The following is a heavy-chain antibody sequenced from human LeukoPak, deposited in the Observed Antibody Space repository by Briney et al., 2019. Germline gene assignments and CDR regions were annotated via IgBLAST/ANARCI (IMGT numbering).Heavy chain of an antibody. CDR2: ISGSGGST. CDR3: AKASYGDYSLGYYYGMDV. J-gene: IGHJ6*02. Sequence: PGGPLRLSCTASGFPFSSYAMSWVRHAPGKGLEGVSSISGSGGSTYYADSVKGRFTISRDNSMNTLYLQMNSLRAEDTAVYYCAKASYGDYSLGYYYGMDVWGQGTTVTVSS. V-gene: IGHV3-23*01. CDR1: GFPFSSYA. D-gene: IGHD4-17*01.